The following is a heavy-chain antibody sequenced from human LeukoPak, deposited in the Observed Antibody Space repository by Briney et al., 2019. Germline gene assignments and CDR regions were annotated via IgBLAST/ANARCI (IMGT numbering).Heavy chain of an antibody. CDR2: IRYDGSNK. D-gene: IGHD6-13*01. V-gene: IGHV3-30*02. CDR1: GFTFSSYG. CDR3: AKVRLHSSSWDSFDY. J-gene: IGHJ4*02. Sequence: GGSLRLSCAASGFTFSSYGMHWVRQAPGKGLEWVAFIRYDGSNKYYADSVKGRFTISRDNSKNTLYLQMNSLRAEDTAVYYCAKVRLHSSSWDSFDYWGQGTLATVSS.